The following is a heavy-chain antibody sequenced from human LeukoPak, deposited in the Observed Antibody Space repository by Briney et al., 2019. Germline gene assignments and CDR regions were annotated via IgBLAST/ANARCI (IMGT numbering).Heavy chain of an antibody. CDR3: AREFWYYDILTGYPVPSQFDP. CDR2: IYHSGST. J-gene: IGHJ5*02. Sequence: SETLSLTCAVSGGSISSSNWWSWARQPPGKGLEWIGEIYHSGSTNYNPSLKSRVTISVDKSKNQFSLKLSSVTAADTAVYYCAREFWYYDILTGYPVPSQFDPWGQGTLVTVSS. V-gene: IGHV4-4*02. D-gene: IGHD3-9*01. CDR1: GGSISSSNW.